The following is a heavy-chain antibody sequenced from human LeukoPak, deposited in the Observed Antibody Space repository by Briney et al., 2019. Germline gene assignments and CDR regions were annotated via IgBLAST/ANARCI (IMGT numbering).Heavy chain of an antibody. J-gene: IGHJ6*02. V-gene: IGHV1-8*01. CDR1: GYTFTSYD. CDR2: MNPNSGNT. CDR3: ARGFAVYSGYETVGGNYYYYYGMDV. D-gene: IGHD5-12*01. Sequence: ASVKVSCRASGYTFTSYDINWVRQATGQGLEWRGWMNPNSGNTGYAQKFQGRVTMTRNTSISTAYMELSSLRSEDTAVYYCARGFAVYSGYETVGGNYYYYYGMDVWGQGTTVTVSS.